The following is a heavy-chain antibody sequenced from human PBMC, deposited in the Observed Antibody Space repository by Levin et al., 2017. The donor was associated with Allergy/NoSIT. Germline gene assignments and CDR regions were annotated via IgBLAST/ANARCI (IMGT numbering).Heavy chain of an antibody. J-gene: IGHJ4*02. Sequence: GESLKISCAASGFTFSGYAIHWVRQAPGKGLEWLAVIWYDGSNKYYGDSVKGRFTVSRDNSKNTAYLQLNSLRAEDTALYYCAKEDLGRCGGNICSPPDAYWGQGTLVTVSS. CDR2: IWYDGSNK. CDR3: AKEDLGRCGGNICSPPDAY. V-gene: IGHV3-33*06. D-gene: IGHD4-23*01. CDR1: GFTFSGYA.